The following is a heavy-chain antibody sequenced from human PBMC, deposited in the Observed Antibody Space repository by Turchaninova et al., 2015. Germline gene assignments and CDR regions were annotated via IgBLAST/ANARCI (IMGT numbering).Heavy chain of an antibody. CDR2: NNHSGST. Sequence: QVQLQQWGAGLLKPSETLSLTCAVYGGSFSGYYWSWIRQPPGKGLEWIGENNHSGSTKYNPSLKRRVTRSEDTSKNQFCLKLSSVTAADTAVYYCAVIRGYYYYGMDVWGQGTTVTVSS. D-gene: IGHD2/OR15-2a*01. J-gene: IGHJ6*02. V-gene: IGHV4-34*01. CDR3: AVIRGYYYYGMDV. CDR1: GGSFSGYY.